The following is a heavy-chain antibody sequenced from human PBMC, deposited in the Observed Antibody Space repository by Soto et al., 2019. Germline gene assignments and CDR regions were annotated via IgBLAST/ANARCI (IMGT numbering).Heavy chain of an antibody. J-gene: IGHJ4*02. CDR1: GFTFRKVV. CDR2: LSYDGSEA. CDR3: AADQLSLGENLDF. D-gene: IGHD3-16*01. Sequence: GGSLKLSCTTSGFTFRKVVMHWVPQAPGKGLEWVAALSYDGSEAYYGDSVRGRFTISRDNSKNTVFLEMNNLRTEDTAVYYCAADQLSLGENLDFWGQGTLVTVSS. V-gene: IGHV3-30*03.